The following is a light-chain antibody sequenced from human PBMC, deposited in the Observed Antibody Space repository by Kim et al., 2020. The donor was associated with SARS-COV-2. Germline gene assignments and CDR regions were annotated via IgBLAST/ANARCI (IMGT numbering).Light chain of an antibody. V-gene: IGKV3-15*01. CDR3: QQYNNWPPWT. CDR2: GAS. J-gene: IGKJ1*01. Sequence: SPGERASRSCRAGQSVSSNLAWYQQKPGQAPRLLIYGASTRATGIPARFSGSRSGTEFTLTISSLQSEDFAVYYCQQYNNWPPWTFGQGTKVDIK. CDR1: QSVSSN.